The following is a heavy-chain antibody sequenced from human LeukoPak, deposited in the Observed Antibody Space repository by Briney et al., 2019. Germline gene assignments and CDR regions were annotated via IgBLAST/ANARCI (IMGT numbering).Heavy chain of an antibody. J-gene: IGHJ5*02. CDR3: ARTSDDFWSGWFDP. D-gene: IGHD3-3*01. CDR1: GASISSYY. CDR2: MYTSGST. Sequence: SETLSLTCTVSGASISSYYWSWVRQPAGKGLEWVGLMYTSGSTNYNPSLKSRVTMSVDTSKSQLSLRLSSVTAADTAVYYCARTSDDFWSGWFDPWGQGTLVTVSS. V-gene: IGHV4-4*07.